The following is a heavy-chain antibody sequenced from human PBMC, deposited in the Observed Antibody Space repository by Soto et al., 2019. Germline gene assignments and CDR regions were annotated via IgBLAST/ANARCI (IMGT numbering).Heavy chain of an antibody. CDR2: IYPGDSDT. J-gene: IGHJ6*03. D-gene: IGHD2-15*01. CDR1: GYSFTSYW. Sequence: GESLKISCKGSGYSFTSYWFGWVRQMPGKGLEWMGIIYPGDSDTRYSPSFQGQVTISADKSISTAYLQWSSLKASDTAMYYCARGHCSGGSCYPDDYYYYMDVWGKGTTVTVSS. V-gene: IGHV5-51*01. CDR3: ARGHCSGGSCYPDDYYYYMDV.